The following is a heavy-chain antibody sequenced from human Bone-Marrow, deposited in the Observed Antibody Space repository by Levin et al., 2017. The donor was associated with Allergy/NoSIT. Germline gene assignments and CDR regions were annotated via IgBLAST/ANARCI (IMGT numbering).Heavy chain of an antibody. Sequence: GGSLRLSCAASGFTFSSYGMHWVRQAPGKGLEWVAVIWYDGSNKYYADSVKGRFTISRDNSKNTLYLQMNSLRAEDTAVYYCARVRGAHNGGVAHYYYYYMDVWGKGTTVTVSS. CDR2: IWYDGSNK. J-gene: IGHJ6*03. CDR3: ARVRGAHNGGVAHYYYYYMDV. D-gene: IGHD1-14*01. CDR1: GFTFSSYG. V-gene: IGHV3-33*01.